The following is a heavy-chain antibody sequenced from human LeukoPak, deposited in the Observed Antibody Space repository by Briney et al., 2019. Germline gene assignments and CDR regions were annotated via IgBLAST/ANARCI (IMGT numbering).Heavy chain of an antibody. CDR1: GFTFSSYA. CDR3: AKGRVGAAHFDY. D-gene: IGHD1-26*01. V-gene: IGHV3-23*01. J-gene: IGHJ4*02. CDR2: ISGSGGST. Sequence: PGASLRLSCAASGFTFSSYAMSWVRQAPGKGLEWASAISGSGGSTYYADSVKGRFTISRDNSKNTLYLQMNSLRAEDTAVYYCAKGRVGAAHFDYWGQGTLVTVSS.